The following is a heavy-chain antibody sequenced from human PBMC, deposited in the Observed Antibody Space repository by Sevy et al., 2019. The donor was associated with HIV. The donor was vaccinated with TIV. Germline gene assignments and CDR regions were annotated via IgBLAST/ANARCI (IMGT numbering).Heavy chain of an antibody. CDR1: GGSISDYY. V-gene: IGHV4-59*01. D-gene: IGHD2-2*01. CDR3: ARATRQVANWFDP. CDR2: IHYSGST. Sequence: SETLSLTCTVSGGSISDYYWNWIRQPPGKGLEWIGYIHYSGSTNYNPSLKSRVTISVDTSKDQFSLKLTSVTAAETAVYYCARATRQVANWFDPWGQGTLVTVSS. J-gene: IGHJ5*02.